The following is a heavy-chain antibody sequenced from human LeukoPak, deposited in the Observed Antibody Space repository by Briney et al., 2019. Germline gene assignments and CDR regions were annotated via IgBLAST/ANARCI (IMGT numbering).Heavy chain of an antibody. CDR1: GSTFSSYS. Sequence: GGSLRLSCAASGSTFSSYSMNWVRQAPGKGLEWVSSISSSSSYIYYADSVKGRFTISRDNAKNSLYLQMNSLRAEDTAVYYCARAVAGCFDYWGQGTLVTVSS. J-gene: IGHJ4*02. D-gene: IGHD6-19*01. CDR3: ARAVAGCFDY. V-gene: IGHV3-21*01. CDR2: ISSSSSYI.